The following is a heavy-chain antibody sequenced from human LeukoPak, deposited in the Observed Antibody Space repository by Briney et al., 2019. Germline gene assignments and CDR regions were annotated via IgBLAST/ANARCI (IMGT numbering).Heavy chain of an antibody. CDR3: ARDQGEWGYSYGRRGGYYYFYYMDV. CDR2: IYYSGST. Sequence: PSETLSLTCTVSGGSISSSNYYWGWIRQPPGKGLEWIGCIYYSGSTYYKPSLKSRVTISVDTSKNQFSLKLSSVTAADTAVYYCARDQGEWGYSYGRRGGYYYFYYMDVWGKGTTVTISS. D-gene: IGHD5-18*01. J-gene: IGHJ6*03. V-gene: IGHV4-39*07. CDR1: GGSISSSNYY.